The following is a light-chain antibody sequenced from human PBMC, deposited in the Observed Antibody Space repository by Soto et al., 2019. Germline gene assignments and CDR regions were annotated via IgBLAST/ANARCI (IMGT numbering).Light chain of an antibody. J-gene: IGKJ5*01. CDR2: GAS. CDR1: QSVSSN. CDR3: QQRSNWPPIT. V-gene: IGKV3-11*01. Sequence: ETVMTQSPVTLSVSPGDTATLSCRASQSVSSNLAWYQQKPGQAPRLLIYGASTRATGIPARFSGSGSGTDFTLTISSLEPEDFAVYYCQQRSNWPPITFGQGTRLEIK.